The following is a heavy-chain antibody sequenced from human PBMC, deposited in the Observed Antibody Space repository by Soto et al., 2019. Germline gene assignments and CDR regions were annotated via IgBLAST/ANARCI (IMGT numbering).Heavy chain of an antibody. CDR2: IRSKAYGGTT. V-gene: IGHV3-49*03. J-gene: IGHJ4*02. CDR3: TREGERYYDFWSGSNHFDY. Sequence: GGSLRLSCTASGFTFGDYAMSWFRQAPGKGLEWVGFIRSKAYGGTTEYAASVKGRFTISRDDSKSIAYLQMNSLKTEDTAVYYCTREGERYYDFWSGSNHFDYWGQGTLVTVSS. D-gene: IGHD3-3*01. CDR1: GFTFGDYA.